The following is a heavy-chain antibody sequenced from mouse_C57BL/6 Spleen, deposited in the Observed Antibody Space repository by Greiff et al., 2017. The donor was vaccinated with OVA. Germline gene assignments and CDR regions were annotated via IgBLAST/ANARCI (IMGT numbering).Heavy chain of an antibody. CDR3: ATGSKDY. CDR1: GYAFSSSW. D-gene: IGHD2-5*01. V-gene: IGHV1-82*01. J-gene: IGHJ4*01. CDR2: IYPGDGDT. Sequence: VQLQQSGPELVKPGASVKISCKASGYAFSSSWMNWVKQRPGKGLEWIGRIYPGDGDTNYNGKFKGKATLTADKSSSTAYMQLSSLTSEDSAVYFCATGSKDYWGQGTSVTVSS.